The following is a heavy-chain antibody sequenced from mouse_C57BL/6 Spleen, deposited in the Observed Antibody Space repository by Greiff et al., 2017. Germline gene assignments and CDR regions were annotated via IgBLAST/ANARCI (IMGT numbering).Heavy chain of an antibody. D-gene: IGHD2-4*01. CDR2: IYPGSGST. CDR1: GYTFTSYW. J-gene: IGHJ4*01. V-gene: IGHV1-55*01. Sequence: VQLQQPGAELVKPGASVKMSCKASGYTFTSYWITWVKQRPGQGLEWIGDIYPGSGSTNYNEKFKSKATLTVDTSSSTAYMQLSSLTSEDSAVYYCARRDYDEDYAMDYWGQGTSVTVSS. CDR3: ARRDYDEDYAMDY.